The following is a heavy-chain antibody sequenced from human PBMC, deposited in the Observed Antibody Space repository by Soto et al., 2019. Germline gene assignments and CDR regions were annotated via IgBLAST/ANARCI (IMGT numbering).Heavy chain of an antibody. CDR1: GYSFTSYW. Sequence: PGEYLRISWKGSGYSFTSYWISWVRQMPGKGLEWMGRIDPSDSYTNYSPSFQGHVTISADKSISTAYLQWSSLKASDTAMYYCASLSITLYYHHYVMSVWGQRTTVTVSS. V-gene: IGHV5-10-1*01. CDR2: IDPSDSYT. J-gene: IGHJ6*02. D-gene: IGHD5-12*01. CDR3: ASLSITLYYHHYVMSV.